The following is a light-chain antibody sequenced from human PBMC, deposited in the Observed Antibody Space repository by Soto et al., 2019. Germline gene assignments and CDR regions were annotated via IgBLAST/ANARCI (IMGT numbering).Light chain of an antibody. CDR2: GAS. V-gene: IGKV3-20*01. Sequence: EIVLTQSPGTLSLSPGERATLSCRASQSIRSSFLAWYQQKPGQAPSLLMYGASSRATGIPGRFSGSGFGKDSTLISSRLAPEDFAVYYCQQFGWSPWTFGQGTKVEIK. J-gene: IGKJ1*01. CDR3: QQFGWSPWT. CDR1: QSIRSSF.